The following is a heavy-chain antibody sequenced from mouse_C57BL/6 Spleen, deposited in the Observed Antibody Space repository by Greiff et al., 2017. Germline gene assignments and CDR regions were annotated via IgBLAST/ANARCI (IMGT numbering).Heavy chain of an antibody. V-gene: IGHV5-4*01. Sequence: EVQLVESGGGLVKPGGSLKLSCAASGFTFSSYAMSWVRQTPEKRLEWVATISDGGSYTYYPDNVKGRFTISRDNAKNNLYLQMSHLKSEDTAMYYCARDHDGYYFDYWGQGTTLTVSS. CDR2: ISDGGSYT. J-gene: IGHJ2*01. CDR3: ARDHDGYYFDY. D-gene: IGHD2-3*01. CDR1: GFTFSSYA.